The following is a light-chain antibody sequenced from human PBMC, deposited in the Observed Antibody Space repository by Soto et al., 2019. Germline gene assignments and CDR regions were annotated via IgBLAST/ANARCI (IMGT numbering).Light chain of an antibody. CDR1: QSVSSN. J-gene: IGKJ1*01. CDR2: GAS. Sequence: EIVMTQSPATLSVSPGERATLSCRASQSVSSNLAWYQQKPGQAPRLLIYGASTRATGIPARFSGSGSGTEFTLTISSLQSEDFAVYYCQQYKNWLRTFGQGTKVKTK. CDR3: QQYKNWLRT. V-gene: IGKV3-15*01.